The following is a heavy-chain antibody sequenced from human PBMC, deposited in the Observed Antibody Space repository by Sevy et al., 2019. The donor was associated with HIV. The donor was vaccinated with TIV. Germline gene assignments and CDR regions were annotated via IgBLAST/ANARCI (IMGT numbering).Heavy chain of an antibody. V-gene: IGHV3-7*03. CDR3: ARAVGKDGAY. CDR1: GFTFSSYA. J-gene: IGHJ4*02. CDR2: INQDGSVI. Sequence: GGSLRLSCAASGFTFSSYAMSWVRQAPGKGLEWLANINQDGSVIYYADSVKGRFTISRDNSRNSVFLQMSSLRAGDTATYYCARAVGKDGAYWGQGTLVTVSS. D-gene: IGHD2-8*01.